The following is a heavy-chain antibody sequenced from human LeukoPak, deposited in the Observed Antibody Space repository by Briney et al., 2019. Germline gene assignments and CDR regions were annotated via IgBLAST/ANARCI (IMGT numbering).Heavy chain of an antibody. CDR1: GFTFSDYY. CDR2: ISSSSSYT. Sequence: GGSLRLSCAASGFTFSDYYMSWIRQAPGKGLEGVSYISSSSSYTNYADSVKGRFTISRDNAKNSLYLQMNSLRAEDTAVYYCGRDQTQTGPTTLDLWGQGTQVTVSS. V-gene: IGHV3-11*06. D-gene: IGHD1-14*01. CDR3: GRDQTQTGPTTLDL. J-gene: IGHJ5*02.